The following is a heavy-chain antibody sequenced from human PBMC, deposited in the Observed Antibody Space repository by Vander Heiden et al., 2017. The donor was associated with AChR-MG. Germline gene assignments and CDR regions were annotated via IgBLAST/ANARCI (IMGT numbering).Heavy chain of an antibody. CDR1: GRSISSYY. CDR3: ARDSPNSSSWYGGWFDP. D-gene: IGHD6-13*01. Sequence: VQLQDSGPGPAKPPQTLSRTCTVSGRSISSYYWRWIQQRAGKGLEWIGRIYTSGGTNYNPPLKSRVTMSVDTSKNQFSLKLSSVTAAATAVYYCARDSPNSSSWYGGWFDPWGQGTLGTVSS. V-gene: IGHV4-4*07. J-gene: IGHJ5*02. CDR2: IYTSGGT.